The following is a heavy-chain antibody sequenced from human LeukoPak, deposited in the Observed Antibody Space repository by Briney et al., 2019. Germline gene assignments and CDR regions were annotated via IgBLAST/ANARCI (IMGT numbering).Heavy chain of an antibody. J-gene: IGHJ3*02. CDR3: ARSAYGSGSYWYAFDI. V-gene: IGHV4-59*01. CDR1: GGSISSYY. D-gene: IGHD3-10*01. CDR2: IYYSGST. Sequence: SETLSLTCTVSGGSISSYYWSWIRQPPGKGLEWIGYIYYSGSTNYNPSLKSRVTISVDTSKNQFSLKLSSVTAADTAVYYCARSAYGSGSYWYAFDIWGQGTMVTVSS.